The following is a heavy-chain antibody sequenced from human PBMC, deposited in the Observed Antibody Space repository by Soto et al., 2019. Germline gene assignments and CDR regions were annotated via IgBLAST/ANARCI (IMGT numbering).Heavy chain of an antibody. J-gene: IGHJ4*02. CDR2: INPNDGST. D-gene: IGHD6-6*01. Sequence: GASVKVSCKASGYSFTSNHMHWLRQAPGQGLEWLGIINPNDGSTIYLDKFQGRVTMTRDTSTSTLYMELSGLTSGDTAVYYCARGKQIGQYYFDSWGQGTLVTVSS. V-gene: IGHV1-46*01. CDR1: GYSFTSNH. CDR3: ARGKQIGQYYFDS.